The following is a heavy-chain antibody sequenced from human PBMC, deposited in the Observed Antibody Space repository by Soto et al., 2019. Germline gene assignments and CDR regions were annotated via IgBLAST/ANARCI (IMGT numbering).Heavy chain of an antibody. CDR3: AKGWCDS. CDR2: IGGSAGGT. CDR1: GFSFSSHV. V-gene: IGHV3-23*01. J-gene: IGHJ5*01. Sequence: EVQLLDSGGDLVQPGGSLRLSCAPSGFSFSSHVMIWVRQAPGKGLEGVSSIGGSAGGTYYADSVKGRIIISRDNSKSTLDLQMTSLRVEGTAVYYCAKGWCDSWGQGTLVTVSS.